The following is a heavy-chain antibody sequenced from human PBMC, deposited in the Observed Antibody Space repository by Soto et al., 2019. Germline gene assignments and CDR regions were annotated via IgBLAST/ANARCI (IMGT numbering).Heavy chain of an antibody. V-gene: IGHV5-51*01. CDR2: IFPPDSDT. Sequence: PGESLKISCQVSGYPFTTYWIGWVRQMPGKGLEWMGKIFPPDSDTRYSPSFQGQVTMSVDKSTSTAYLQWSSLKASDTAMYYCSRVHGSQTAFDWILDYWGQGTLVTVSS. CDR3: SRVHGSQTAFDWILDY. D-gene: IGHD3-9*01. J-gene: IGHJ4*02. CDR1: GYPFTTYW.